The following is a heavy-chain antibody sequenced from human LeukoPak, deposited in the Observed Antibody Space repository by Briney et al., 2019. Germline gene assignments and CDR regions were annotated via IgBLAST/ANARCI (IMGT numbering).Heavy chain of an antibody. V-gene: IGHV4-39*01. D-gene: IGHD3-10*01. J-gene: IGHJ6*02. CDR1: GGSISSSSYY. CDR3: ARHIGSGSYYEHYYYYGMDV. Sequence: SETLSLTCTVSGGSISSSSYYWGWIRQPPGKGLEWIGGIYYSGSTYYNPSLKSRVTISVDTSKNQFSLKLSSVTAADTAVHYCARHIGSGSYYEHYYYYGMDVWGQGTTVTVSS. CDR2: IYYSGST.